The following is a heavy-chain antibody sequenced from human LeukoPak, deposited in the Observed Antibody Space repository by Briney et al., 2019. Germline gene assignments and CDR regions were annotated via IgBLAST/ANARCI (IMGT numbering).Heavy chain of an antibody. J-gene: IGHJ3*02. CDR3: ARDDSSGYYPDAFDI. Sequence: ASVKVSCKASGYTFTGYYMHWVRQAPGQGLEWMGWINPNSGGTNHAQKFQGRVTMTRDTSISTAYMELSRLRSDDTAVYYCARDDSSGYYPDAFDIWGQGTMVTVSS. CDR2: INPNSGGT. D-gene: IGHD3-22*01. V-gene: IGHV1-2*02. CDR1: GYTFTGYY.